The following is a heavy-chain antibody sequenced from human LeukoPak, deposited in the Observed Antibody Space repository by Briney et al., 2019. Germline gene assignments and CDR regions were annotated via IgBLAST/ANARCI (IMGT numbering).Heavy chain of an antibody. CDR3: ARDRLSSWFDP. Sequence: SQTLSLTCTVSGGSISSGGYYWSWIRQHPGRGLEWIGYIYYSGSTYYNPSLKSRVTISVDTSKNQFSLKLSSVTAADTAVYYCARDRLSSWFDPWGQGTLVTVSS. D-gene: IGHD1-26*01. V-gene: IGHV4-31*03. J-gene: IGHJ5*02. CDR1: GGSISSGGYY. CDR2: IYYSGST.